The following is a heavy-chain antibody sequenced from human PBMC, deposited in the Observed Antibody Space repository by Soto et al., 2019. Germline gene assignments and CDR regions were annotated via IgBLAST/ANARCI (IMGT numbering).Heavy chain of an antibody. V-gene: IGHV4-34*01. Sequence: QVQLQQWGAGLLKPSETLSLTCAVYGGSFSGYYWSWIRQPPGKGLEWIGEINHSGSTNYNPSLKSRFTISVDPSKNQFSLKLSSVTAADTAVYYCARGANLVDILTGYDYWGQGTLVTVSS. CDR2: INHSGST. D-gene: IGHD3-9*01. J-gene: IGHJ4*02. CDR3: ARGANLVDILTGYDY. CDR1: GGSFSGYY.